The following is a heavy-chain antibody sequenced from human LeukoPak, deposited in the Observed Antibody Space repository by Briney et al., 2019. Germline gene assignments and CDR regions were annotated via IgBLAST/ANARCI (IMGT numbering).Heavy chain of an antibody. CDR1: GGTFSSYA. V-gene: IGHV1-69*05. CDR2: IIPIFGTA. CDR3: ARDITGRYDFWSGYYVHNWFDP. J-gene: IGHJ5*02. Sequence: GASVKVSCKASGGTFSSYAISWVRQAPGQGLEWMGGIIPIFGTANYAQKLQGRVTMTTDTSTSTAYMELRSLRSDDTAVYYCARDITGRYDFWSGYYVHNWFDPWGQGTLVTVSS. D-gene: IGHD3-3*01.